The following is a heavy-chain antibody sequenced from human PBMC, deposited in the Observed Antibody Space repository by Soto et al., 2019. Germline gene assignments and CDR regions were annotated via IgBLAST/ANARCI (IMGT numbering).Heavy chain of an antibody. CDR3: ARDSVPYIVGANYFDY. Sequence: QVQLVQSGAEVKKPGSSVKVSCKASGGTFSSYAISWVRQAPGQGLEWMGGIIPIFGTAYYAQKFQGRVTITADESTSTAYMELSSLRSEDTAVYYCARDSVPYIVGANYFDYWGQGTLVTVSS. CDR1: GGTFSSYA. D-gene: IGHD1-26*01. V-gene: IGHV1-69*01. CDR2: IIPIFGTA. J-gene: IGHJ4*02.